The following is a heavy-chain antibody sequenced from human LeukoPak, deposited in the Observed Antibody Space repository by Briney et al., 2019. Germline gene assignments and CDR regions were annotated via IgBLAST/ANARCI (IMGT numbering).Heavy chain of an antibody. Sequence: GGSLRLSCAASGFTFSSYGMHWVRQAPGKGLEWVAFIRYDGSNKYYADSVKGRFTISRDNSKNTLYLQMNSLRAEDTAVYYCAKVPELRTEGPFDYWGQGTLVTASS. CDR2: IRYDGSNK. J-gene: IGHJ4*02. CDR3: AKVPELRTEGPFDY. V-gene: IGHV3-30*02. CDR1: GFTFSSYG. D-gene: IGHD1-26*01.